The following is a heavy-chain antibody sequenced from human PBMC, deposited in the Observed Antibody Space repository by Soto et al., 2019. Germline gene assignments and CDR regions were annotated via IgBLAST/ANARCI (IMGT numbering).Heavy chain of an antibody. Sequence: EVQLLESGGGLVQPGGSLRLSCAASGFTFSSYAMSWVRQAPGKGLEWVSAISGSGGSTYYADSVKGRFTISRDNSKNTLCLEMDRVRAVFPAVYYCAKDVGKGFAVFVGMDVWGQGTTVTVSS. V-gene: IGHV3-23*01. CDR3: AKDVGKGFAVFVGMDV. CDR1: GFTFSSYA. D-gene: IGHD3-10*01. CDR2: ISGSGGST. J-gene: IGHJ6*02.